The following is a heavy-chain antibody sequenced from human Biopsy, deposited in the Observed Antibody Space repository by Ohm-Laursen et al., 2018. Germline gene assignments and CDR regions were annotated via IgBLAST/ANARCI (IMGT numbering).Heavy chain of an antibody. D-gene: IGHD3-3*01. CDR2: ISWDGGSE. J-gene: IGHJ4*02. CDR3: VRGYSSSWSGYLDH. V-gene: IGHV3-9*01. CDR1: GFTFNDHV. Sequence: SLRLSCAASGFTFNDHVMHWVRQAPGKGLEWVSGISWDGGSESYADSVKGRFTISRDNAKNSLFLQMNSLTTEDTALYYCVRGYSSSWSGYLDHWGQGTLVTVSS.